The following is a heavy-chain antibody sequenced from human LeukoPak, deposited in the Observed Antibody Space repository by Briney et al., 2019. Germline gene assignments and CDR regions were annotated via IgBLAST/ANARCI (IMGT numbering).Heavy chain of an antibody. CDR3: ASRDIVVVPTAIRTPHFDY. Sequence: SETLSLTCTVSGGSISSSNYYWGWIRQPPGKGLEWIGSIYYSGSTYYNPSLKSRVTISVVTSKNQFSLKLSSVTAADTAVYYCASRDIVVVPTAIRTPHFDYWGQGTLVTVSS. V-gene: IGHV4-39*01. CDR2: IYYSGST. J-gene: IGHJ4*02. CDR1: GGSISSSNYY. D-gene: IGHD2-2*02.